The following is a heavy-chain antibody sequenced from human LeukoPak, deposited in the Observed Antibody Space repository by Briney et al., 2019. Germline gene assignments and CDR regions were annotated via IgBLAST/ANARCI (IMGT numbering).Heavy chain of an antibody. V-gene: IGHV4-4*07. Sequence: SETLSLTCTVSGGSISSYYWSWIRQPAGKGLEWVGRIYTSGSTNYNPSLKSRVTISVNTSKSQFSLKLSSVNAADTAVYYCARTRNYDFWSDYQGPFDFSGQGTLVTVSS. CDR2: IYTSGST. J-gene: IGHJ4*02. D-gene: IGHD3-3*01. CDR1: GGSISSYY. CDR3: ARTRNYDFWSDYQGPFDF.